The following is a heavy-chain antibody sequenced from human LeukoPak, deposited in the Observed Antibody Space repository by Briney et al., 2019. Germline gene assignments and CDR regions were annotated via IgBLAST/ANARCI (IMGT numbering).Heavy chain of an antibody. V-gene: IGHV3-7*01. J-gene: IGHJ4*02. D-gene: IGHD2-21*01. Sequence: GGSLRLSCSATGFIFSSDWMKWVRQAPGKGLEWVATIKQDGSAKHYGDSVKGRFTISRDNAKNTLYPEMNTLRAEDTAVYYCATGEGHWGQGTLVTVSS. CDR1: GFIFSSDW. CDR3: ATGEGH. CDR2: IKQDGSAK.